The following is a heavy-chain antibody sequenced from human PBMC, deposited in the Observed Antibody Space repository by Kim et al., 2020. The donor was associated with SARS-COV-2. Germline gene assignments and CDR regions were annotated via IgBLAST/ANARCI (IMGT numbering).Heavy chain of an antibody. CDR3: ANDLWQFAANDY. D-gene: IGHD6-25*01. CDR2: IGGDERT. Sequence: GGSLRLSCAASGFTFTNNAMNWVRQAPGKGLEWVAGIGGDERTYYADSVNGRFTISRDNSQSTLYLQMNSLRAGDTASYYCANDLWQFAANDYLGQGTL. CDR1: GFTFTNNA. J-gene: IGHJ4*02. V-gene: IGHV3-23*01.